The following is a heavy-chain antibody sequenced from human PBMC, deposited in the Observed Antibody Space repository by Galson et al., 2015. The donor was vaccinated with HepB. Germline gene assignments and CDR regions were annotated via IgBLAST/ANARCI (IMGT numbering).Heavy chain of an antibody. CDR3: ARDGHGVFSLYYYYYGMDV. Sequence: SVKVSCKASGYTFTSYGISWVRQAPGQGLEWMGWISAYNGNTNYAQKLQGRVTMTTDTSTSTAYMELRSLRSDDTAVYYCARDGHGVFSLYYYYYGMDVWGQGTTVTVSS. V-gene: IGHV1-18*04. D-gene: IGHD3/OR15-3a*01. J-gene: IGHJ6*02. CDR1: GYTFTSYG. CDR2: ISAYNGNT.